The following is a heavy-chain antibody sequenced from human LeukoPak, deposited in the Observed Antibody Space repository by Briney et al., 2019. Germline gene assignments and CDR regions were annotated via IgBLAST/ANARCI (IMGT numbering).Heavy chain of an antibody. J-gene: IGHJ6*02. Sequence: SETLSLTCTVSGGSISSYYWSWIRQPAGKGLEWIGRIYTSGSTNYNPSLKSRVTMSVDTSKNQFSLKLSSVTAADTAVYYCARVSLGPMYYYDSSGNYGMDVWGQGPTVTVSS. D-gene: IGHD3-22*01. CDR1: GGSISSYY. CDR3: ARVSLGPMYYYDSSGNYGMDV. V-gene: IGHV4-4*07. CDR2: IYTSGST.